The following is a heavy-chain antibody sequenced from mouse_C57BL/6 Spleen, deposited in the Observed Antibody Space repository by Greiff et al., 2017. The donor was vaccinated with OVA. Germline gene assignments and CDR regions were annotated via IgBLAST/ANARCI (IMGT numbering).Heavy chain of an antibody. J-gene: IGHJ4*01. V-gene: IGHV1-80*01. CDR1: GYAFSSYW. CDR3: ARGDTTVVRAMAY. Sequence: VQLQQSGAELVKPGASVKISCKASGYAFSSYWMNWVKQRPGQGLEWIGQIYPGDGDTNYNGKFKGKATLTADKSSRTAYMQLSSLTSEDSAVYFCARGDTTVVRAMAYWGQGTSVTVSS. D-gene: IGHD1-1*01. CDR2: IYPGDGDT.